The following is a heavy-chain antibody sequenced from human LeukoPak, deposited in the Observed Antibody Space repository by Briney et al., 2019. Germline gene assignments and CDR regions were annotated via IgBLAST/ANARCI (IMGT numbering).Heavy chain of an antibody. CDR3: TGNYYGSGSYADFDY. D-gene: IGHD3-10*01. Sequence: PGRSLGLSCAASGFTFSGSALHWVRQASGKGLEWVGRIRSTANGYATAYAASVKGRFTISRDDSKNTAYLQMDSLKTEDTAVYYCTGNYYGSGSYADFDYWGQGTLVTVSS. J-gene: IGHJ4*02. CDR1: GFTFSGSA. V-gene: IGHV3-73*01. CDR2: IRSTANGYAT.